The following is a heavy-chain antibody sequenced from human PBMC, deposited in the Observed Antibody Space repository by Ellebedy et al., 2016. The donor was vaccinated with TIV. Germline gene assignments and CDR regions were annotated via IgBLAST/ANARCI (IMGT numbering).Heavy chain of an antibody. CDR3: ARDPGLSRG. V-gene: IGHV3-7*01. Sequence: GESLKISCADSGFTSSSYWMSWVRQAPGKGLEWVANIKQDGSEKYYVDSVKGRFTISRDNAKNSLYLQMNSLRAEDTAVYYCARDPGLSRGWGQGALVTVSS. CDR2: IKQDGSEK. J-gene: IGHJ4*02. CDR1: GFTSSSYW.